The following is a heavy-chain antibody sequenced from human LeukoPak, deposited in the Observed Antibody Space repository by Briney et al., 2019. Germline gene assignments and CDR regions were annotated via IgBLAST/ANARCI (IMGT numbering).Heavy chain of an antibody. CDR3: AKDLATRTMVRGVITGPIDY. D-gene: IGHD3-10*01. Sequence: PGGSLRLSCAASGFTFNNYAMNWVRQAPGKGLEWVSSISGGGETTYYADSVKGRFTISRDNSKNTLYLQMNSLRAEDTAVYYCAKDLATRTMVRGVITGPIDYWGQGTLVTVSS. CDR2: ISGGGETT. J-gene: IGHJ4*02. CDR1: GFTFNNYA. V-gene: IGHV3-23*01.